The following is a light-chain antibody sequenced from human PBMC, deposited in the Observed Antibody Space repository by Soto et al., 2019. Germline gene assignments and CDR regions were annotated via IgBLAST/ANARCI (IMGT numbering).Light chain of an antibody. Sequence: EIVLTQSPGTLSLSPGERATLSCRASQSVSSSYLAWYQQKPGQAPRLLMYGASSRATGIPDRFSGSGSGTALTLTISRLEPEDFAVYYCQQYGSSSFAFGPGTKVDIK. J-gene: IGKJ3*01. CDR3: QQYGSSSFA. CDR1: QSVSSSY. CDR2: GAS. V-gene: IGKV3-20*01.